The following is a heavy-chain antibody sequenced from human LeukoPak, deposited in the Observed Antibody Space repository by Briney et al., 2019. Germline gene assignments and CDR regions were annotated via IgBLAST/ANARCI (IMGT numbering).Heavy chain of an antibody. CDR2: ISSSGSTI. CDR3: ARVGITMVRGVIITRYYFDY. J-gene: IGHJ4*02. CDR1: GFTFSDYY. D-gene: IGHD3-10*01. V-gene: IGHV3-11*04. Sequence: PGGSLRLSCAASGFTFSDYYMSWIRQAPGKGLEWVSYISSSGSTIYYADSVKGRFTISRDNAKNSLYLQMNSLRAEDTAVYYCARVGITMVRGVIITRYYFDYWGQGTLVTASS.